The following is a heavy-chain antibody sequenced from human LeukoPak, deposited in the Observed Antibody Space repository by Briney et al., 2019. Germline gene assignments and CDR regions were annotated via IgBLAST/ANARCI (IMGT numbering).Heavy chain of an antibody. Sequence: GGSLRLSCAASGFTVSSNYMGWVRQAPGKGLEWVSVIYSGGSTYYADSVKGRFTISRDNSKNTLYLQMNSLRAEDTAVYYCARSKTYYFDYWGQGTLVTVSS. CDR3: ARSKTYYFDY. CDR1: GFTVSSNY. J-gene: IGHJ4*02. V-gene: IGHV3-66*01. CDR2: IYSGGST.